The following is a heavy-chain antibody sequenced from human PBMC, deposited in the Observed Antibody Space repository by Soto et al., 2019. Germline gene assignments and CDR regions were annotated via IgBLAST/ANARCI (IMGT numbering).Heavy chain of an antibody. CDR2: ISSSGSTI. V-gene: IGHV3-11*01. D-gene: IGHD6-19*01. Sequence: QVPLVESGGGLVKPGGSLRLSCAASGFTFSDYYMSWIRQAPGKGLEWVSYISSSGSTIYYADSVKGRFTISRDNAKNSLYLQMNSLRAEDTAVYYCARALYAVAGTFMTGSGWFDPWGQGTLVTVSS. J-gene: IGHJ5*02. CDR3: ARALYAVAGTFMTGSGWFDP. CDR1: GFTFSDYY.